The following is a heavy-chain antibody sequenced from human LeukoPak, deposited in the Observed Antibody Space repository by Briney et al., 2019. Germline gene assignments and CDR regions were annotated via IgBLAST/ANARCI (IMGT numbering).Heavy chain of an antibody. CDR2: ISSNGGST. J-gene: IGHJ4*02. Sequence: GGSLRLSCAASGFTFSSYAMHWVRQAPGKGLEYVSAISSNGGSTYYANSVKGRFTISRDNSKNTLYLQMGSLRAEDMAVYYCARSGCSGGSCYENFDYWGQGTLVTVSS. D-gene: IGHD2-15*01. CDR1: GFTFSSYA. CDR3: ARSGCSGGSCYENFDY. V-gene: IGHV3-64*01.